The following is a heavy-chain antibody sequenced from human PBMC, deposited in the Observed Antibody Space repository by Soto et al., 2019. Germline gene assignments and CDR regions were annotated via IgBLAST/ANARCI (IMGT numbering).Heavy chain of an antibody. CDR3: ARFVRHQRPTIDF. J-gene: IGHJ4*02. V-gene: IGHV1-8*01. CDR1: GYTFTSYD. D-gene: IGHD1-26*01. CDR2: MNPESRNT. Sequence: QVQLVQSGAEVKEPGASVRVSCKASGYTFTSYDINWVRQATGQGLEWMGWMNPESRNTGYAQKFQGRVTMTRDTSISTAYMELTSLRSEDTAVYYCARFVRHQRPTIDFWGQGTLVTVSS.